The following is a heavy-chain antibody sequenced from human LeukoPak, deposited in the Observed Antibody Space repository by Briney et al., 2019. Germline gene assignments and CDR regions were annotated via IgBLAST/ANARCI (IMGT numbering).Heavy chain of an antibody. Sequence: GGSLRLSCAASGFTFSTYPMTWVRQAPGKGLEWVSLVTNNGGRTFYADSVKGRFTISRDNSKDTLYLQMNSLRAEDTAVYYCAKDYYDYIWGSYRGYFDYWGQGTLVTVSS. CDR1: GFTFSTYP. J-gene: IGHJ4*02. CDR3: AKDYYDYIWGSYRGYFDY. V-gene: IGHV3-23*01. D-gene: IGHD3-16*02. CDR2: VTNNGGRT.